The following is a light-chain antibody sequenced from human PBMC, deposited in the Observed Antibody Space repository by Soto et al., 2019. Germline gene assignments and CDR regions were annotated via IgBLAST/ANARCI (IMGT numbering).Light chain of an antibody. CDR1: SSDIGSYNY. CDR2: DVS. Sequence: QSALTQPASLSGSPGQSITISCTGTSSDIGSYNYVSWYQQNPGKAPKLMIFDVSYRPSGISDRFSGSKSVNTASLTISGLQPEDEADYYCSSYGGSSTLFGGGTKVTVL. J-gene: IGLJ3*02. CDR3: SSYGGSSTL. V-gene: IGLV2-14*03.